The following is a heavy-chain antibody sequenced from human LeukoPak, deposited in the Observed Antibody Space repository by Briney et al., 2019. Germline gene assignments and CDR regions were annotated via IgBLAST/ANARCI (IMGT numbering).Heavy chain of an antibody. V-gene: IGHV3-9*01. D-gene: IGHD3-22*01. J-gene: IGHJ3*02. CDR3: AKPSSGYLIASGAFDI. CDR2: ITWNSGST. Sequence: GRSLRLSCAASGFTFEDYAMHWVRQAPGKGLEWVSGITWNSGSTAYADSVMGRFTISRDNAKNSLYLQMNSLRPEDTALYYCAKPSSGYLIASGAFDIWGQGTMVTVSS. CDR1: GFTFEDYA.